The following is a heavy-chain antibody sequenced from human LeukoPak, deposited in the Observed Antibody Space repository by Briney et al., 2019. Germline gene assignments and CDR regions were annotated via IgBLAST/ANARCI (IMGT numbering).Heavy chain of an antibody. J-gene: IGHJ6*02. CDR3: ARGDYAYYGMDV. V-gene: IGHV3-30*03. Sequence: GGSLRLSCAASGFTFSSYGMDWVRQAPGKGLEWVAVISYDGSNKYYADSVKGRFTISRDNSKNTLYLQMNSLRAEDTAVYYCARGDYAYYGMDVWGQGTTVTVSS. CDR1: GFTFSSYG. CDR2: ISYDGSNK.